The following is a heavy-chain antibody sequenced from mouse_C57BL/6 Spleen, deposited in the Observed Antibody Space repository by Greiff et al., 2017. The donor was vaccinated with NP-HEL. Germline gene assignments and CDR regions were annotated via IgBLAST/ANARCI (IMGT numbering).Heavy chain of an antibody. CDR3: ARGYYGSSLYAMDY. D-gene: IGHD1-1*01. V-gene: IGHV5-17*01. Sequence: EVQRVESGGGLVKPGGSLKLSCAASGFTFSDYGMHWVRQAPEKGLEWVAYISSGSSTIYYADTVKGRFTISRDNAKNTRFLQMTSLRSEDTAMYYCARGYYGSSLYAMDYWGQGTSVTVSS. J-gene: IGHJ4*01. CDR1: GFTFSDYG. CDR2: ISSGSSTI.